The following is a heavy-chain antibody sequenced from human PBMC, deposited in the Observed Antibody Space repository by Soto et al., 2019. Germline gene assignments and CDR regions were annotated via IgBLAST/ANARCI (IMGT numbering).Heavy chain of an antibody. CDR2: IYYSGST. J-gene: IGHJ3*02. CDR3: ARRLPRSLVPAANDAFDI. CDR1: GGSISSSSYY. D-gene: IGHD2-2*01. Sequence: QLQLQESGPGLVKPSETLSLTCTVSGGSISSSSYYWGWIRQPPGKGLEWIGRIYYSGSTSYNPSLKSRVTIAVDTSKNLFSLKLSSVTAADTAVYYCARRLPRSLVPAANDAFDIWGQGTMVTVSS. V-gene: IGHV4-39*01.